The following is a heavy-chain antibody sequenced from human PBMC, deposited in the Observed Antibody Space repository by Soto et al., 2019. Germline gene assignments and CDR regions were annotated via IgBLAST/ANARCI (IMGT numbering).Heavy chain of an antibody. CDR3: ARVSLYYDSGGYSYRRAPFDL. Sequence: PGGSLRLSCAASGFTLSDYHMTWIRQAPGKGLEWLSYISSSGGTIYYADSVEGRFTISRDNAKNSLFVQMNSLRAEDTAVYSCARVSLYYDSGGYSYRRAPFDLWGQGTLVTV. J-gene: IGHJ4*02. D-gene: IGHD3-22*01. CDR2: ISSSGGTI. CDR1: GFTLSDYH. V-gene: IGHV3-11*01.